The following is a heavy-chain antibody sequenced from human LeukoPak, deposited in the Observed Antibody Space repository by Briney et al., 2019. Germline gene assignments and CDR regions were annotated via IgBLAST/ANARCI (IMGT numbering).Heavy chain of an antibody. J-gene: IGHJ6*02. V-gene: IGHV4-39*07. CDR3: ARERLVGAARDGMDV. D-gene: IGHD2-15*01. Sequence: PSETLSLTCTVSGGSISSSSYYWGWIRQPPGKGLEWIGSIYYSGSTYYNPSLKSRVTISVDTSKNQFSLKLSSVTAADTAVFYCARERLVGAARDGMDVWGQGTTVTVSS. CDR1: GGSISSSSYY. CDR2: IYYSGST.